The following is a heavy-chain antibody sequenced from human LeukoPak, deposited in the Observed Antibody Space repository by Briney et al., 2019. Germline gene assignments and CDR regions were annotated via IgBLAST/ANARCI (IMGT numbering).Heavy chain of an antibody. D-gene: IGHD3-16*01. CDR1: VDSVTSKF. CDR3: AREGGGWHPDNHFDI. V-gene: IGHV4-4*07. Sequence: SETLSLTCSVSVDSVTSKFWSWIRQPAGKGLEWIGRIYTSGTADYNPSLKSRVSMSLDTSKNEFSLKLKNVTAADTAIYYCAREGGGWHPDNHFDIWGQGTTVTVSS. J-gene: IGHJ3*02. CDR2: IYTSGTA.